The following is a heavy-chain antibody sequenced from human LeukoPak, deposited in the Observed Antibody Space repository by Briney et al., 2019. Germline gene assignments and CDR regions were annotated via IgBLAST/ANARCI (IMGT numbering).Heavy chain of an antibody. CDR1: GGSFSGYY. CDR2: INHSGST. Sequence: SETLSLTCAVYGGSFSGYYWSWIRQPPGKGLEWIGEINHSGSTNYNPSLKSRVNISVDTSKNQFSLKLSSVTAADTAVYYCARLTGLITIFGVLHGNYFDYWGQGTLVTVSS. D-gene: IGHD3-3*01. V-gene: IGHV4-34*01. J-gene: IGHJ4*02. CDR3: ARLTGLITIFGVLHGNYFDY.